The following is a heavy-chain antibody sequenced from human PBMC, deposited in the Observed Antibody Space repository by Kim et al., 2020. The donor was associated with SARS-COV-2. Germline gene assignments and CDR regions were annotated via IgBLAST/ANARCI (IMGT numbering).Heavy chain of an antibody. D-gene: IGHD1-1*01. Sequence: GGSLRLSCAASGFTFSDYYMSWIRQAPGKGLEWVSYISSSGSTIYYADSVKGRFTISRDNAKNSLYLQMNSLRAEDTAVYYCARDPHWNWNGWYYYYYMDVWGKGTTVTVSS. CDR3: ARDPHWNWNGWYYYYYMDV. CDR2: ISSSGSTI. V-gene: IGHV3-11*01. J-gene: IGHJ6*03. CDR1: GFTFSDYY.